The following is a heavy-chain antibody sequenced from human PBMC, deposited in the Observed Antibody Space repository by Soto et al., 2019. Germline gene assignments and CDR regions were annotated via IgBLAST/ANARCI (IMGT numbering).Heavy chain of an antibody. CDR1: GLTFSNAW. CDR3: TTEMRHTSGWYGAFDI. D-gene: IGHD6-19*01. J-gene: IGHJ3*02. V-gene: IGHV3-15*01. Sequence: DVQLVESGGGLVQPGGSLRLSCAASGLTFSNAWMSWVRQAPGKGLEWVGRFKSKGDGGAADYPAPVKGRFTMSRDESKNTVDLQMNSLNTEDTAVYFCTTEMRHTSGWYGAFDIWGQGTTVTVSS. CDR2: FKSKGDGGAA.